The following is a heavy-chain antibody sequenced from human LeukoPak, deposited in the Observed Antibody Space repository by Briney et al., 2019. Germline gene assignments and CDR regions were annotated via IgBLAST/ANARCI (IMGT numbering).Heavy chain of an antibody. D-gene: IGHD3-3*01. CDR3: ARDRDLLRSNFDY. CDR1: GFTVSSNY. J-gene: IGHJ4*02. CDR2: ISSSSSYI. V-gene: IGHV3-21*01. Sequence: TGGSLRLSCAASGFTVSSNYMSWVRQAPGKGLEWVSSISSSSSYIYYADSVKGRFTISRDNAKNSLYLQMNSLRAEDTAVYYCARDRDLLRSNFDYWGQGTLVTVSS.